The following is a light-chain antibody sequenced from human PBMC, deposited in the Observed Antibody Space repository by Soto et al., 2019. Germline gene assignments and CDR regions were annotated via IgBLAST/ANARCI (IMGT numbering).Light chain of an antibody. V-gene: IGLV1-44*01. CDR1: SSNIASNT. Sequence: QSVLTQPPSASGTPGQRVTISCSGSSSNIASNTVNWYQQLPGTAPKVLIYTDNQRPSGVPDRFSGSKSGTSASLAINGLQSEDEADYYCAAWDDSLNGVVFGGGTKLTVL. CDR3: AAWDDSLNGVV. CDR2: TDN. J-gene: IGLJ2*01.